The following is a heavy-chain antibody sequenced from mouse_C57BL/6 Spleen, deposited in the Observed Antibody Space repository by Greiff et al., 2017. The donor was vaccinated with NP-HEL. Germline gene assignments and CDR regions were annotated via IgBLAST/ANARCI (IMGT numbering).Heavy chain of an antibody. V-gene: IGHV1-81*01. CDR3: ARVNYGSSPFDY. CDR1: GYTFTSYG. J-gene: IGHJ2*01. CDR2: IYPRSGNT. D-gene: IGHD1-1*01. Sequence: QVQLQQSGAELARPGASVKLSCKASGYTFTSYGISWVKQRTGQGLEWIGEIYPRSGNTYYNEKFKGKATLTADKSSSTAYMELRSLTSEDSAVYFCARVNYGSSPFDYWGQGTTLTVSS.